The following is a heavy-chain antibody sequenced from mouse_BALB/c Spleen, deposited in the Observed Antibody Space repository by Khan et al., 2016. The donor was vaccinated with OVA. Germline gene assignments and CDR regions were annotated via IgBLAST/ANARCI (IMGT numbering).Heavy chain of an antibody. CDR1: GFDIKDYY. V-gene: IGHV14-1*02. Sequence: EVELVESGAELVRPGALVNLSCKASGFDIKDYYIHWVKQRPEQGLEWIGWIDPEYDDTFFDPKFQGKASITSDTSSNIADLQLSSLTSEDTAVYDCARASYSRWFAYWGQGTLVTVSA. D-gene: IGHD2-12*01. CDR2: IDPEYDDT. CDR3: ARASYSRWFAY. J-gene: IGHJ3*01.